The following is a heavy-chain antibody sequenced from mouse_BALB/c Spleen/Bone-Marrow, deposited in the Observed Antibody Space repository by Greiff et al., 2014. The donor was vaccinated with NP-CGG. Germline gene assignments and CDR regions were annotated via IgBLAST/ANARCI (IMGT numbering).Heavy chain of an antibody. CDR2: ISYSSST. Sequence: VKLMESGPGLVKPSQSLSLTCTVTGYSITSDYAWNWIRPFQGNKLEWMGYISYSSSTNYNPSLKSRISITRDTSKNQFFLQLNTVTAEDTATYYCARWDYGDYAMDYWGQGTSVTVSS. V-gene: IGHV3-2*02. CDR1: GYSITSDYA. D-gene: IGHD1-2*01. J-gene: IGHJ4*01. CDR3: ARWDYGDYAMDY.